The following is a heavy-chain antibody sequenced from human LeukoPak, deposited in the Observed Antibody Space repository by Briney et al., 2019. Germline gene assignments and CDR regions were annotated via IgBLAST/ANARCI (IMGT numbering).Heavy chain of an antibody. CDR1: GFTFDDYA. D-gene: IGHD1-26*01. CDR3: AKDTSIVGATSFDY. Sequence: PGGSLRLSCAASGFTFDDYAMHWVRQAPGKGLEWVSGISWNSGSIGYADSVKGRFTISRDNAKNSLYLQMNSLRAEDTALYYCAKDTSIVGATSFDYWGQGTLVTVSS. CDR2: ISWNSGSI. J-gene: IGHJ4*02. V-gene: IGHV3-9*01.